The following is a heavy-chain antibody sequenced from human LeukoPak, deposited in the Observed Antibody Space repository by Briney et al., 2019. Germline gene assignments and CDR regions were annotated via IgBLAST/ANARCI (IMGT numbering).Heavy chain of an antibody. CDR2: INPSGGST. CDR3: ARDRDITMIGWGAFDI. D-gene: IGHD3-22*01. CDR1: GYTFTSYY. V-gene: IGHV1-46*01. Sequence: ASVKVSCKASGYTFTSYYMHWVRPAPGQGLEWMGIINPSGGSTSYAQKFQGRVTMTRDTSTSTVYMELSSLRSEDTAVYYCARDRDITMIGWGAFDIWGQGTMVTVSS. J-gene: IGHJ3*02.